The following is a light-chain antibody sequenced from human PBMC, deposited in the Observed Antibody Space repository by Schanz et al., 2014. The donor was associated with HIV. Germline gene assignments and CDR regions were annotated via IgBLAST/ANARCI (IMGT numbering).Light chain of an antibody. CDR1: QSVSGY. J-gene: IGKJ1*01. CDR2: TAS. V-gene: IGKV1-5*03. CDR3: QQYQADPWT. Sequence: DIQMTQSPSTLSASVGDRVTITCRASQSVSGYLAWYQQKPGKAPQLLIYTASILDSGVPSRFSGSGSGTEFTLTITSLQPDDYATYYCQQYQADPWTFGQGTKVEI.